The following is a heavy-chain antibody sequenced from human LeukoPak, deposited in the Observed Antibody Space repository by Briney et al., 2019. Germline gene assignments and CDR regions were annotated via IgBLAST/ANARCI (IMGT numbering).Heavy chain of an antibody. Sequence: GGSLRLSCAASGFTFSGFRMNWVRQAPRKGLVWVSRINSDGSTTNYADSVKGRFTISRDNAKNTLYLQMNSLRAEDTAVYYCVVLSATNSFDYWGQGTLVTVSS. CDR1: GFTFSGFR. D-gene: IGHD1-7*01. CDR2: INSDGSTT. V-gene: IGHV3-74*01. CDR3: VVLSATNSFDY. J-gene: IGHJ4*02.